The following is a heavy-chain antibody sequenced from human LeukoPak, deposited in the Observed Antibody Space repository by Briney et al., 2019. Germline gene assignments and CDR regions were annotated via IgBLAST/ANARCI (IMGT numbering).Heavy chain of an antibody. CDR1: GFSFRTYG. CDR3: AKSGLNRFDY. Sequence: PGGSLRLSCAASGFSFRTYGMHWVRQAPGKGLDWVAFIQYDGSNKYYSDSVKGRFTISRDNSKNTLYLQMNSLRAEDTAVYYCAKSGLNRFDYWGQGTLVTVSS. J-gene: IGHJ4*02. V-gene: IGHV3-30*02. CDR2: IQYDGSNK. D-gene: IGHD2-15*01.